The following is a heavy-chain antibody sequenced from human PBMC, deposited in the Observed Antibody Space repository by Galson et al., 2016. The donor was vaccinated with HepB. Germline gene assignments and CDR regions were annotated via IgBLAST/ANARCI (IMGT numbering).Heavy chain of an antibody. Sequence: SLRLSCAASGLTFCRCDMHWVRQATGKGLEWVSAIGTAGDTYYQGSVRRRFTISRENSKNPLYLQMNSLTAGDTAVYYCARGKFDCSGGTCHYYGMDVWGKGTTVTVSS. J-gene: IGHJ6*04. V-gene: IGHV3-13*01. D-gene: IGHD2-15*01. CDR3: ARGKFDCSGGTCHYYGMDV. CDR1: GLTFCRCD. CDR2: IGTAGDT.